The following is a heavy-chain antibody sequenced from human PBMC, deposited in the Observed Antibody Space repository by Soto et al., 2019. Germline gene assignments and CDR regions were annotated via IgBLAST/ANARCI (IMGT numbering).Heavy chain of an antibody. Sequence: PSETLSLTCTVSSGSISGYYWSWIRQPPGKRLEWIGYIDYYGSTNYNPSLKSRVTISVDTSKNQFSLKLSSVTAADTAVYYCARGPRYRYCSSTSCYNNWFDPWGQGTLVTVSS. CDR2: IDYYGST. J-gene: IGHJ5*02. CDR3: ARGPRYRYCSSTSCYNNWFDP. V-gene: IGHV4-59*12. CDR1: SGSISGYY. D-gene: IGHD2-2*02.